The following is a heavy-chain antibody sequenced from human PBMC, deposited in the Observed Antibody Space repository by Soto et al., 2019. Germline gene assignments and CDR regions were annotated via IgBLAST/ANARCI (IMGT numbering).Heavy chain of an antibody. V-gene: IGHV4-61*01. D-gene: IGHD3-22*01. J-gene: IGHJ4*02. CDR1: GDSVSSGSYY. Sequence: QVQLQESGPGLVKPSETLSLTCTVSGDSVSSGSYYWSWIRQPPGKGLEWIAYIYYSGSTNYNPSLKTRVTISVDTAKNQFSLQLSSVTAADTAVYYCAREYFDSSGYYCRAPLGYWGQGTLVTVSS. CDR3: AREYFDSSGYYCRAPLGY. CDR2: IYYSGST.